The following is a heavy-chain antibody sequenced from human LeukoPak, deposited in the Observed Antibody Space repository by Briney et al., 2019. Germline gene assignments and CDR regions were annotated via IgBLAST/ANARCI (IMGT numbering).Heavy chain of an antibody. CDR3: ARDRSSSWYGNWFDP. Sequence: KPGGSLRLSCAASGFTFSSYSMNWVRQAPGKGLEWVSSISSSSSYIYYADSVKGRFTISRDNAKNSLYLQMNSLRAEDKAVYYCARDRSSSWYGNWFDPWGQGTLVTVSS. D-gene: IGHD6-13*01. CDR2: ISSSSSYI. V-gene: IGHV3-21*01. J-gene: IGHJ5*02. CDR1: GFTFSSYS.